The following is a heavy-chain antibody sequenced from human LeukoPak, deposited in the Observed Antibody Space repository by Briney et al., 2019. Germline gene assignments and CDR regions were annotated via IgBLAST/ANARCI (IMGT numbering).Heavy chain of an antibody. V-gene: IGHV4-39*07. CDR3: ARVAAKAVDY. CDR1: GGSISSSIYY. CDR2: IYYSGST. D-gene: IGHD2-15*01. J-gene: IGHJ4*02. Sequence: SETLSLTCSVSGGSISSSIYYWGWLRQPPGKGLEWSGSIYYSGSTYYNPSLKSRVTISVDTSKSQFSLKLSSVTAADTAVYYCARVAAKAVDYWGQGTLVTVSS.